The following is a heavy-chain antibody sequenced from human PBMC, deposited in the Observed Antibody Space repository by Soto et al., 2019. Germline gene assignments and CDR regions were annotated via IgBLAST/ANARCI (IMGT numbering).Heavy chain of an antibody. CDR3: ARVSGSYYYGMDV. J-gene: IGHJ6*02. Sequence: SETLSLTCAVSGGSISSSNCWSWVRQPPGKGLEWIGEIYHSGSTNFNPSLKSRVTISVGKSKNQFSLKLNSVTAADTAVYYCARVSGSYYYGMDVWGQGTTVTVS. CDR2: IYHSGST. CDR1: GGSISSSNC. V-gene: IGHV4-4*02.